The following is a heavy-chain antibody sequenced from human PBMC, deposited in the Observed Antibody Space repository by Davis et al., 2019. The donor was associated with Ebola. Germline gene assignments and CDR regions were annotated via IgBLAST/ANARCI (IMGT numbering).Heavy chain of an antibody. J-gene: IGHJ4*02. CDR1: GYTFTSYG. D-gene: IGHD2-2*02. CDR3: ARDDIVVVPAAIGDDY. CDR2: IIPILGIA. Sequence: AASVKVSCKASGYTFTSYGISWVRQAPGQGLEWMGRIIPILGIANYAQKFQGRVTITADKSTSTAYMELSSLRSEDTAVYYCARDDIVVVPAAIGDDYWGQGTLVTVSS. V-gene: IGHV1-69*04.